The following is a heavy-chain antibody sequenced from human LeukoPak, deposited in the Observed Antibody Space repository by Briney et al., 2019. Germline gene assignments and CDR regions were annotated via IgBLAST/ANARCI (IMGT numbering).Heavy chain of an antibody. CDR1: GYSISSGYY. V-gene: IGHV4-38-2*01. CDR3: ARHRRIVVVPAAGGLWFDP. J-gene: IGHJ5*02. CDR2: IYHSGST. D-gene: IGHD2-2*01. Sequence: PSETLSLTCAVSGYSISSGYYWGWIRQPPGKGLEWIGSIYHSGSTYYNPSLKSRVTISVDTSKNQFSLKLSSVTAADKAVYYCARHRRIVVVPAAGGLWFDPWGQGTLVTVSS.